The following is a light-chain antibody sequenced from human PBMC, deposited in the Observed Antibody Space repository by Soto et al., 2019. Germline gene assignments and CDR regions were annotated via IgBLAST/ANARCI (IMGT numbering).Light chain of an antibody. V-gene: IGKV4-1*01. J-gene: IGKJ2*01. CDR3: QQYYSAPQT. CDR1: QSVLYRSSNKNY. Sequence: DIVMTQSPDSLAVSLGERATINCKSSQSVLYRSSNKNYLAWYQPKPGQPPKLLIYWASTRESGVPDRFSGSGSGTDFTLTISSLQAEDVAVYYCQQYYSAPQTFGQGTKLAIK. CDR2: WAS.